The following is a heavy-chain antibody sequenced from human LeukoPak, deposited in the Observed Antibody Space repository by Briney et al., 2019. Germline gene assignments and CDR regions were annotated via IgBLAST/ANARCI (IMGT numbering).Heavy chain of an antibody. CDR2: ISYDGSNK. D-gene: IGHD6-19*01. CDR3: AKEGSGGWYEYYFDY. V-gene: IGHV3-30*18. J-gene: IGHJ4*02. Sequence: GRSLRLSCAASGFTFSSYGMHWVRQAPGKGLEWEAVISYDGSNKYYADSVKGRFTISRDNSKNTLYLQMNSLRAEDTAVYYCAKEGSGGWYEYYFDYWGQGTLVTVSS. CDR1: GFTFSSYG.